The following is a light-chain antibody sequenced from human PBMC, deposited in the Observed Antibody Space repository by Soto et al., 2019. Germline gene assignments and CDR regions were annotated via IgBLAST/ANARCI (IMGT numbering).Light chain of an antibody. CDR3: QKYDSAPWT. CDR1: QGISNY. Sequence: DIQMTQSPSSLSASVRDRVTITGRASQGISNYLAWYQQKPGKVPKLLIYAASTLHSGLPSRFSGSGSGTDFTLTISSLQPEDVATYYCQKYDSAPWTFGQGTKVEI. CDR2: AAS. J-gene: IGKJ1*01. V-gene: IGKV1-27*01.